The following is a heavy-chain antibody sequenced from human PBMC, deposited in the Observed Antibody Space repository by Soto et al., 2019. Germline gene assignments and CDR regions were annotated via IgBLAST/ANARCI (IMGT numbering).Heavy chain of an antibody. Sequence: QVQLQESGPGLLRPSETLSLTCAVSRGSVSSDLFYWSWIRQPPGKGLEWIGYIYNSRSTNYNTSLKSRVTMSLDTPNNQFFLKLTSVTAADTAVYYWAREKRAGNWFDSWGQGTLVTVSS. D-gene: IGHD3-10*01. J-gene: IGHJ5*01. V-gene: IGHV4-61*01. CDR3: AREKRAGNWFDS. CDR1: RGSVSSDLFY. CDR2: IYNSRST.